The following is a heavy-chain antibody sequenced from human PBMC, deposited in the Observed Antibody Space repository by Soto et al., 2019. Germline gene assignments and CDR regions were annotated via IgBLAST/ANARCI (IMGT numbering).Heavy chain of an antibody. CDR2: IRSKAYGGTT. J-gene: IGHJ3*02. V-gene: IGHV3-49*03. CDR3: TRDLAMIVVVVGRVSAFDI. CDR1: GFTFGDYA. D-gene: IGHD3-22*01. Sequence: GGSLRLSCTASGFTFGDYAMSWFRQAPGKGLEWVGFIRSKAYGGTTEYAASVKGRFTISRDDSKSIAYLQMNSLKTEDTAVYYCTRDLAMIVVVVGRVSAFDIWGQGTMVTVSS.